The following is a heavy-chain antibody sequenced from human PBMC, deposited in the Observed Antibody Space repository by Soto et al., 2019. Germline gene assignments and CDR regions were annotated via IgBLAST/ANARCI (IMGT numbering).Heavy chain of an antibody. D-gene: IGHD3-22*01. CDR3: ARRNYYDSSGYSHDAFDI. V-gene: IGHV1-46*01. J-gene: IGHJ3*02. Sequence: ASVKVSCKASGYTFTSYYMHWVRQAPGQGLEWMGIINPSGGSTSYAQKFQGRVTMTRDTSTSTVYMELSSLRSEDTAVYYCARRNYYDSSGYSHDAFDIWGQGTMVTVSS. CDR2: INPSGGST. CDR1: GYTFTSYY.